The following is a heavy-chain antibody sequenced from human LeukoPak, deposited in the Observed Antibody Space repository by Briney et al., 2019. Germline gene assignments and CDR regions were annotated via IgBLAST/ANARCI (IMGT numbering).Heavy chain of an antibody. V-gene: IGHV4-61*02. D-gene: IGHD6-19*01. CDR3: ARRGWYSGYYYGMDV. CDR1: GGSISSGSYY. CDR2: IYTSGST. J-gene: IGHJ6*02. Sequence: SETLSLTCTVSGGSISSGSYYWSWIRQPAGKGLEWIGRIYTSGSTNYNPSLKSRVTISVDTSKNQFSLKLSSVTAADTAVYYCARRGWYSGYYYGMDVWGQGTTVTVSS.